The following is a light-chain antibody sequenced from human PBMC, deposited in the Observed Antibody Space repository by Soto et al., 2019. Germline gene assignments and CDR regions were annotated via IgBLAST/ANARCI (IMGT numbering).Light chain of an antibody. J-gene: IGLJ1*01. V-gene: IGLV2-14*03. Sequence: QSVLTQPASVSGSPGQSITISCTGTSSDFGGYNYVSWYQQYPGKVPKLLIYHVSNRPSGVSNRFSGSKSGNTASLTISGLQAEDEADYFCTSFTRDNLYVFGTGTKVTVL. CDR2: HVS. CDR1: SSDFGGYNY. CDR3: TSFTRDNLYV.